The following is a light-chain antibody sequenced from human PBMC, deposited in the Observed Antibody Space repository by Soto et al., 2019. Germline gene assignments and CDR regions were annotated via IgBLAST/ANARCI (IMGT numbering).Light chain of an antibody. CDR1: SSNIGAGYD. Sequence: QSVLTQPPSVSGAPGQRVTISCTGSSSNIGAGYDVHWYQQLPGTAPKLLIYGNSNRPSGVPDRFSGSKSGTSASLAITGLQAEDEADYYRRPYDSSRGVYVFGTGTKLTVL. CDR3: RPYDSSRGVYV. CDR2: GNS. V-gene: IGLV1-40*01. J-gene: IGLJ1*01.